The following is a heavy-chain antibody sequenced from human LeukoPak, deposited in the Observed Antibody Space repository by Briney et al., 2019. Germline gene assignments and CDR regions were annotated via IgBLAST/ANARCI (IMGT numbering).Heavy chain of an antibody. CDR2: IKNKGGGGRT. J-gene: IGHJ4*02. D-gene: IGHD3-22*01. Sequence: GGSLRLSCAASGFAFSNACMSWVRQAPGKGLEWVGCIKNKGGGGRTDYTAPVKGRFTISRDDSKNTLYLQINSLKPEDTAVYYCRPYYFASSGYLFDYWGQGTRVTVSS. V-gene: IGHV3-15*01. CDR1: GFAFSNAC. CDR3: RPYYFASSGYLFDY.